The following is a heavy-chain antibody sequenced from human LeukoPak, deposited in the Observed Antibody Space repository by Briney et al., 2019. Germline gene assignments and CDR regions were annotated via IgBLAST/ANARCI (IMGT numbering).Heavy chain of an antibody. Sequence: GGSQRLSCAASGFTFSSYAMSWVRRAPGKGLEWVSAISGSGGSTYYADSVKGRFTISRDNSKNTLYLQMNSLRAEDTAVYYCAKDDIAVAGTDYWGQGTLVTVSS. J-gene: IGHJ4*02. CDR1: GFTFSSYA. CDR2: ISGSGGST. CDR3: AKDDIAVAGTDY. V-gene: IGHV3-23*01. D-gene: IGHD6-19*01.